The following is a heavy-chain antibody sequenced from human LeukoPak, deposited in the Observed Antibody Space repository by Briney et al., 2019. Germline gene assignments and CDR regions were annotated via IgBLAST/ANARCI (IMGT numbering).Heavy chain of an antibody. D-gene: IGHD2-2*01. V-gene: IGHV1-8*01. Sequence: PGASVKVSCKASGYTFTSYDINWVRQATGQGLEWMGWMNPNSGNTGYAQKFQGRVTMTRDTSTSTVYMELSSLRSEDTAVYYCARGGYCSSTSCYGGYDYWGQGTLVTVSS. J-gene: IGHJ4*02. CDR2: MNPNSGNT. CDR1: GYTFTSYD. CDR3: ARGGYCSSTSCYGGYDY.